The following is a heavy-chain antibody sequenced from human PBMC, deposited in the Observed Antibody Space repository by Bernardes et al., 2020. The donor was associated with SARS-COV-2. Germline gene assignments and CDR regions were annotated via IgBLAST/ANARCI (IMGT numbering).Heavy chain of an antibody. CDR2: ISGSDDKT. J-gene: IGHJ4*02. V-gene: IGHV3-23*01. CDR3: ATGTCVDDDCYGDY. CDR1: GFKFHSSA. Sequence: LPPSCAASGFKFHSSAMNWFRQAPGTGLAWVSGISGSDDKTYYGDSVKGRFTISRDKSKNTLYLQMNSLRAEDTAVYHGATGTCVDDDCYGDYWGQGTLVTVSS. D-gene: IGHD2-21*02.